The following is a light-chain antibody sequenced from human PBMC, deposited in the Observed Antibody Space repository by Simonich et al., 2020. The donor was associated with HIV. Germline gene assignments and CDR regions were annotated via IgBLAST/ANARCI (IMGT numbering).Light chain of an antibody. CDR1: QSVSSN. Sequence: EIVMTQSPATLSVSPGERATLSCRASQSVSSNLAWYQQKPGQAPRLPIYGASTRATGIPARFSGSGSGTEFTLTISSLQPDDFATYYCQQYNGYSLTFGGGTKVEIK. J-gene: IGKJ4*01. CDR2: GAS. V-gene: IGKV3-15*01. CDR3: QQYNGYSLT.